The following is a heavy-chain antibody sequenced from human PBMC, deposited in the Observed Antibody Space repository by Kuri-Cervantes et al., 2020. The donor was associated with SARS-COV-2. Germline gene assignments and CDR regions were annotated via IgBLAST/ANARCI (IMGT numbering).Heavy chain of an antibody. D-gene: IGHD3-10*01. CDR3: ARSGRGYYYYGMDV. CDR1: GYTFTDYA. V-gene: IGHV5-51*01. CDR2: IYPGDSDT. Sequence: KVSCKASGYTFTDYAIHWVRQMPGKGLEWMGIIYPGDSDTRYSPSFQGQVTISADKSISTAYLQWSSLKASDTAMYYCARSGRGYYYYGMDVWGQGTTVTVSS. J-gene: IGHJ6*02.